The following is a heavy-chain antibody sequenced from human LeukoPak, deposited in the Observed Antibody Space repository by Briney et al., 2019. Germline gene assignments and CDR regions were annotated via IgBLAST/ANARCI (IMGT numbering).Heavy chain of an antibody. V-gene: IGHV1-46*01. CDR3: AREVRYFDWLSPFHRDYHYYFDY. D-gene: IGHD3-9*01. CDR1: GYTFTSHF. Sequence: ASVKVSCKASGYTFTSHFMHWVRQAPGQGLEWMGIINPRGGSTSYTQKFQGRVTMTRDTSTSTVYMELSSLRSEDTAVYYCAREVRYFDWLSPFHRDYHYYFDYWGQGTLVTVSS. CDR2: INPRGGST. J-gene: IGHJ4*02.